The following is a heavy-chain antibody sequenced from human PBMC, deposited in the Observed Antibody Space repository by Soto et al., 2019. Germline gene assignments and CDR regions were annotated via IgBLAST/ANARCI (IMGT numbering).Heavy chain of an antibody. J-gene: IGHJ4*02. CDR2: ISISGSGGST. CDR1: GLTFSIYA. D-gene: IGHD6-13*01. CDR3: VSSQPGYSSDWFNDY. Sequence: RGSLRLSCAAPGLTFSIYAMRCVRQAPGKGLEWVSAISISGSGGSTYYADSVKGRFTISRDNSKNTLYVQMNSLRVEDRAVYYCVSSQPGYSSDWFNDYWGQGTPVTVSS. V-gene: IGHV3-23*01.